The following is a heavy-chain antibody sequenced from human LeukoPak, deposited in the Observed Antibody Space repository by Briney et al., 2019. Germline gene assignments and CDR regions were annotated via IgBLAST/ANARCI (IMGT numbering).Heavy chain of an antibody. CDR2: IYTSGST. V-gene: IGHV4-61*02. CDR1: GGSISSDSYY. J-gene: IGHJ6*02. Sequence: SETLSLTCTVSGGSISSDSYYWSWIRQPAGKGLEWIGRIYTSGSTNYNPSLKSRVTISVDTSKNQFSLKLSSVTAADTAVYYCARSCSSTSCYSYYYGMDVWGQGTTVTVSS. CDR3: ARSCSSTSCYSYYYGMDV. D-gene: IGHD2-2*02.